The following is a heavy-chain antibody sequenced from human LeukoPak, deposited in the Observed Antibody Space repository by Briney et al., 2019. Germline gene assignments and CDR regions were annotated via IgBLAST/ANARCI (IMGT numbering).Heavy chain of an antibody. CDR1: GFTLSSDW. D-gene: IGHD7-27*01. CDR2: INSGGSGT. J-gene: IGHJ4*02. V-gene: IGHV3-74*01. Sequence: GGSLRLSCVVSGFTLSSDWMHWVRQTPGKGLVWVSRINSGGSGTSYAASVEGRFTISRDNAKNTLYLQMNSLRAEDTAVYYCATSLGPLTEYWGQGTLVTVSS. CDR3: ATSLGPLTEY.